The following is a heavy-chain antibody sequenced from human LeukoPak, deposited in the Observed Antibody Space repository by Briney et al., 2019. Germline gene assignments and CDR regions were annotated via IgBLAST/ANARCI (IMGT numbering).Heavy chain of an antibody. J-gene: IGHJ4*02. D-gene: IGHD3-10*01. V-gene: IGHV4-39*07. CDR1: GGSISSSSYY. Sequence: SQTLSLTCTVSGGSISSSSYYWGWIRQPPGKGLEWIGSIYYSGSTYYNPSLKSRVTISVDTSKNQFSLKLSSVTAADTAVYYCARGRAHATSMVRGVNHDYWGQGTLVTVSS. CDR2: IYYSGST. CDR3: ARGRAHATSMVRGVNHDY.